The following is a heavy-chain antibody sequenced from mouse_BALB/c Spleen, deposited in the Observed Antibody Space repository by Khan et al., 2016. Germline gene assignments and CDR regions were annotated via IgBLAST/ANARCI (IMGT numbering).Heavy chain of an antibody. CDR2: INPDSSTI. CDR3: VRPLPAGGAY. Sequence: EVKLLESGGGLVQPGGSLKLSCVVSGFDFSRYWMSWVRQAPGKGLEWIGEINPDSSTINYTPSLKDKFIFSRDNAKSTLYLQLNKVRSEDSALYYCVRPLPAGGAYCGRETLVTVSA. CDR1: GFDFSRYW. J-gene: IGHJ3*01. V-gene: IGHV4-1*02.